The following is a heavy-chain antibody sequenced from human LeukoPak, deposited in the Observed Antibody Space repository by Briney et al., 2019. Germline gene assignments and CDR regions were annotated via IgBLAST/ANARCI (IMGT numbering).Heavy chain of an antibody. CDR1: GFTFSSYG. CDR3: AKDRYCSGGSCLNWFDP. Sequence: GGSLRLSCAASGFTFSSYGMHWVRQAPGKGLEWVAVIPYDGSNKYYADSVKGRFTISRDNSKNTLYLQMNGLRAEDTAVYYCAKDRYCSGGSCLNWFDPWGQGTLVTVSS. J-gene: IGHJ5*02. V-gene: IGHV3-30*18. CDR2: IPYDGSNK. D-gene: IGHD2-15*01.